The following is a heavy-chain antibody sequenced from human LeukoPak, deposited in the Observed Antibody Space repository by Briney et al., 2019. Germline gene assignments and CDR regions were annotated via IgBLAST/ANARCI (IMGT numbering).Heavy chain of an antibody. V-gene: IGHV4-59*01. D-gene: IGHD5-18*01. Sequence: SETLSLTCTVSGGSISNKYWSWIRQPPGKGLEWIGYIYYSGSTNYNPSLKSRVTILVDTSKNQFSLKLSSVTAADTAVYYCAKDNRYSYGYIDYWGQGTLVTVSS. J-gene: IGHJ4*02. CDR2: IYYSGST. CDR1: GGSISNKY. CDR3: AKDNRYSYGYIDY.